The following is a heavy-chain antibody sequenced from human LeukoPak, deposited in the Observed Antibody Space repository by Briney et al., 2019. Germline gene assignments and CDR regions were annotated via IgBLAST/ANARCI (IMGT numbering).Heavy chain of an antibody. CDR2: IIPIFGTA. CDR3: ARPIPHSSWSVAFDY. V-gene: IGHV1-69*01. Sequence: SVRVSCKASGGTFSSYAISWVRQAPGQGLEWMGGIIPIFGTANYAQKFQGRVTITADESTSTAYMELSSLRSEDTAVYYCARPIPHSSWSVAFDYWGQGTLVTVSS. J-gene: IGHJ4*02. D-gene: IGHD6-13*01. CDR1: GGTFSSYA.